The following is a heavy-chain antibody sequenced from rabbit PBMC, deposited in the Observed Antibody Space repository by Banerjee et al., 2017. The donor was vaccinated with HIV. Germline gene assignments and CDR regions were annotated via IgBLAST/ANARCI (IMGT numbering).Heavy chain of an antibody. D-gene: IGHD8-1*01. J-gene: IGHJ4*01. CDR1: GFSFSSSYW. Sequence: QSLEESGGDLVKPGASLTLTCTASGFSFSSSYWICWVRQAPGKGLEWIACIDAGTSGSTYYASWAKGRFTISKTSSTTVTLQMTSLTAADTATYFCARDAGSNYYFNLWGPGTLVTVS. CDR3: ARDAGSNYYFNL. V-gene: IGHV1S40*01. CDR2: IDAGTSGST.